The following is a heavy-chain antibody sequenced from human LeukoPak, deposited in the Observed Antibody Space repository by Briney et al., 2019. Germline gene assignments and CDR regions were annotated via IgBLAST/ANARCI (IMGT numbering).Heavy chain of an antibody. V-gene: IGHV4-59*08. CDR3: ARDSSGYYRIDY. J-gene: IGHJ4*02. D-gene: IGHD3-22*01. CDR1: GGSISSYY. CDR2: VFHSGST. Sequence: SETLSLTCTVSGGSISSYYWSWLRQPPGKGLEWIGYVFHSGSTNYNPSLKSRVTISVDTSKNQFSLKLTSVTAADTAVYYCARDSSGYYRIDYWGQGTLVTVSS.